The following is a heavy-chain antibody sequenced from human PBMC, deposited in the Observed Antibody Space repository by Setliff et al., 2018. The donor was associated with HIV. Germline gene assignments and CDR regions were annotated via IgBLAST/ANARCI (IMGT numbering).Heavy chain of an antibody. J-gene: IGHJ3*02. CDR1: GFTFKDYY. D-gene: IGHD3-22*01. CDR3: AITRRGYSLQRGGAFDI. CDR2: RSPIFSTT. Sequence: VTVSCKASGFTFKDYYMHWVRQAPGQGLEWMGGRSPIFSTTNYAQKFQGRVTITTDESTSRAYMELSSLRSEDTAVYYCAITRRGYSLQRGGAFDIWGQGTLVTVSS. V-gene: IGHV1-69*05.